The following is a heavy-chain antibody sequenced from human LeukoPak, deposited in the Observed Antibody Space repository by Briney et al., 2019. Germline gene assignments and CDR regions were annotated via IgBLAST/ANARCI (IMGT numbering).Heavy chain of an antibody. J-gene: IGHJ6*02. V-gene: IGHV4-39*01. D-gene: IGHD1-26*01. CDR1: GDSVSSSTYY. Sequence: SETLSLTCTVSGDSVSSSTYYWGWIRQPPGKGLEWIGSIYYNGNTNYNPSLQSRVTISVDTSKNQFSLKLSSVTAADTAVYYCARGEWDSYYYYGMDVWGQGTTVTVSS. CDR2: IYYNGNT. CDR3: ARGEWDSYYYYGMDV.